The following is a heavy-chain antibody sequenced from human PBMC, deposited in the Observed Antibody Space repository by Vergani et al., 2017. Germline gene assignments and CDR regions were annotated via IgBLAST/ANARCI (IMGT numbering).Heavy chain of an antibody. J-gene: IGHJ6*02. CDR2: IKQDGSEH. D-gene: IGHD4-17*01. CDR1: GFTFSSYW. Sequence: EVQLVESGGGLVQPGGSLRLSCAASGFTFSSYWMSWVRQAPGKGLEWVANIKQDGSEHYYVDSVKGRFTISRDNAKNSLYLQMNSLRAEDTAVYYCASWGYGDYVHDDDGMDVWGQGTTVTVSS. CDR3: ASWGYGDYVHDDDGMDV. V-gene: IGHV3-7*01.